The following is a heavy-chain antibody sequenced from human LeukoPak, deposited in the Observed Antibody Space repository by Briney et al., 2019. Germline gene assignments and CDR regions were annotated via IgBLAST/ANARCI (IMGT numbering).Heavy chain of an antibody. V-gene: IGHV4-4*07. J-gene: IGHJ4*02. CDR1: GGSISSYY. CDR2: MYISGGT. CDR3: ARDHQLRYFDC. Sequence: SETLSLTCTVSGGSISSYYWSWIRQPAGKGLEWIGRMYISGGTNYNPSLKSRVTMSVDTSKNQFSLKLTSVTAADTAVYYCARDHQLRYFDCWGQGTLVTVSS. D-gene: IGHD2-2*01.